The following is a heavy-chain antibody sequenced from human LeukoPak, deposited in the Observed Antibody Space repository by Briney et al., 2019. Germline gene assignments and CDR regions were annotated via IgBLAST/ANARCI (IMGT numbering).Heavy chain of an antibody. CDR1: GGSINSYY. J-gene: IGHJ4*02. D-gene: IGHD1-26*01. CDR2: IYYSGST. CDR3: ARSRGARFAPLDY. Sequence: PSETQSLTCTVSGGSINSYYWSWIRQPPGKGLEWIGYIYYSGSTNYNPSLKSRVTISVDTSKNQFSLNLNSVTTADTAVYYCARSRGARFAPLDYWGQGTLVTVSS. V-gene: IGHV4-59*01.